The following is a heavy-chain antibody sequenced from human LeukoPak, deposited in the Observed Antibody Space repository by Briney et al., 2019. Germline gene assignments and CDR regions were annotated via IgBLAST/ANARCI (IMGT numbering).Heavy chain of an antibody. Sequence: GESLKISCKGSGYSFTSYWIGWVRQMPGKGLEWMGIIYPGDSDTRYSPSFQGQVTISADKSISTAYLQWSSLKASDTAMYHCARSAYDSSGYYYYFVYWGQGTLVTVSS. J-gene: IGHJ4*02. CDR1: GYSFTSYW. CDR2: IYPGDSDT. V-gene: IGHV5-51*01. D-gene: IGHD3-22*01. CDR3: ARSAYDSSGYYYYFVY.